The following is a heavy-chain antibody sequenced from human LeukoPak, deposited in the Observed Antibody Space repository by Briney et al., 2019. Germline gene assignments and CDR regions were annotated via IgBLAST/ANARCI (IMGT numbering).Heavy chain of an antibody. V-gene: IGHV4-31*03. CDR2: IYYSGST. J-gene: IGHJ4*02. CDR3: ARGLYGGGLSYKGSDF. D-gene: IGHD4-23*01. CDR1: GASIGRGDYH. Sequence: SATLSLTCSVSGASIGRGDYHWTWIRPHPGKGLQWFGYIYYSGSTYYNPCLRSRLTMSVDTSEHEFSVKLSSVTASDTGVYFCARGLYGGGLSYKGSDFWGQGTLVTVSS.